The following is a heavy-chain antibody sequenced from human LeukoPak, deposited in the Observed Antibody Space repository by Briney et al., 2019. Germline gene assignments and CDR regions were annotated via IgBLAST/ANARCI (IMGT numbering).Heavy chain of an antibody. Sequence: SQTLSLTCAIPGDSVSSNSAAWNWIRQSPSRGLEWLGRTYYRSKWYNDYAVSVKSRITINPDTSKNQFSLQLNSVTPEDTAVYYCVRSGVVPAAISWFDPWGQGTLVTVSS. CDR2: TYYRSKWYN. J-gene: IGHJ5*02. D-gene: IGHD2-2*02. V-gene: IGHV6-1*01. CDR3: VRSGVVPAAISWFDP. CDR1: GDSVSSNSAA.